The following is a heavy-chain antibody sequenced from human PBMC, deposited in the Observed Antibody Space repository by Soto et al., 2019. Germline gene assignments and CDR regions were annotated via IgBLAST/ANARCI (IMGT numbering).Heavy chain of an antibody. Sequence: GGSLRLSCAASGFTFSGSAMHWVRQASGKGLEWVGRIRSKANSYATAYAASVKGRFTISRDDSKNTAYLQMNSLKTEDTAVYYCTRHAYVWGSYRYYFDYWGQGTLVTVS. CDR3: TRHAYVWGSYRYYFDY. V-gene: IGHV3-73*01. J-gene: IGHJ4*02. D-gene: IGHD3-16*02. CDR1: GFTFSGSA. CDR2: IRSKANSYAT.